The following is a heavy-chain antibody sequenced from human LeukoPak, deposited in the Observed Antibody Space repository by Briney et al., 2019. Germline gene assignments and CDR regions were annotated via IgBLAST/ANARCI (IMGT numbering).Heavy chain of an antibody. V-gene: IGHV4-38-2*02. CDR3: ARWASISREPGGFFDH. J-gene: IGHJ4*02. CDR1: GDSVTNDFF. CDR2: FCLGRDT. Sequence: TSETLSLTCTVSGDSVTNDFFWGWVRQPPGKELEWIGSFCLGRDTYYRPSLKSRVTIPVETSKNQFSLNLNSVTAADTAVYYCARWASISREPGGFFDHWGQGTLVTVSS. D-gene: IGHD1-14*01.